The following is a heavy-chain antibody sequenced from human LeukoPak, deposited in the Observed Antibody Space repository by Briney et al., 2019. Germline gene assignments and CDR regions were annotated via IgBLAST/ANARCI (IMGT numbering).Heavy chain of an antibody. CDR2: IYSGGST. Sequence: GGSLRLSCAASGFTVSSNYVSWVRQAPGKGLEWVSVIYSGGSTYYADSVKGRFTISRDNSKNTLYLQMNSLRAEDTAVYYCARDRRYCSSTSCYYPYYYGMDVWGQGTTVTVSS. CDR3: ARDRRYCSSTSCYYPYYYGMDV. D-gene: IGHD2-2*01. J-gene: IGHJ6*02. V-gene: IGHV3-53*01. CDR1: GFTVSSNY.